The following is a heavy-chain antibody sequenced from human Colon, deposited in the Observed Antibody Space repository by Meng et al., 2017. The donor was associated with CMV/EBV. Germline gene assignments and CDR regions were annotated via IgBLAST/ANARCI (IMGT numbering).Heavy chain of an antibody. CDR1: GGTFSSYA. CDR3: AKDRTCNS. Sequence: SCKASGGTFSSYAISWVRQAPGKGLEWLSLISATGSSTYYADSVKGRFTISRDNSKNTLYLQMNSLRADDTAVYYCAKDRTCNSWGQGTLVTVSS. V-gene: IGHV3-23*01. CDR2: ISATGSST. J-gene: IGHJ5*02. D-gene: IGHD2/OR15-2a*01.